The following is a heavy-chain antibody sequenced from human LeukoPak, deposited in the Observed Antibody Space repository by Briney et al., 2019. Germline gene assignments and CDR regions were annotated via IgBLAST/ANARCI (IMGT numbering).Heavy chain of an antibody. J-gene: IGHJ4*02. CDR2: VDPNSGGT. CDR3: ARITSSTWYTPYFDY. CDR1: GYTFTGYY. D-gene: IGHD6-13*01. V-gene: IGHV1-2*02. Sequence: ASVKVSCKASGYTFTGYYMHWVRQAPGQGPEWMGWVDPNSGGTNYAQKFQGRVTMTRDPSISTAYMELSRLGSDDTAVYYCARITSSTWYTPYFDYWGQGTLVTVSS.